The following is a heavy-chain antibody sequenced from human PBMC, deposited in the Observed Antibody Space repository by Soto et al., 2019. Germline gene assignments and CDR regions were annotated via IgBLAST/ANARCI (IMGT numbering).Heavy chain of an antibody. Sequence: SETLSLTCTVSGGSISSYYWSWIRQPTGKGLEWIGYIYYSGSTNYNPSLKSRVTISVDTSKNQFSLKLSSVTAADTAVYYCERDVLGNHAFDIWGQGTMVTVSS. J-gene: IGHJ3*02. CDR3: ERDVLGNHAFDI. V-gene: IGHV4-59*01. CDR1: GGSISSYY. D-gene: IGHD7-27*01. CDR2: IYYSGST.